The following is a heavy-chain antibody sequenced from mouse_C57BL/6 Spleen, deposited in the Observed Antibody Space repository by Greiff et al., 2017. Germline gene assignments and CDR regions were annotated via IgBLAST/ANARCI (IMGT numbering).Heavy chain of an antibody. J-gene: IGHJ2*01. Sequence: EVQLQESGGGLVQPGGSLQLCCAASGFTFRDYGMHWVRQAPEKGLEWVAYISSGSSTIYSADTVKGRFTISRDNAKNTLFLQRTSLRSEDTAMYYGARRSTGTSYFDHWAEGTTPTVSS. D-gene: IGHD4-1*01. CDR1: GFTFRDYG. CDR3: ARRSTGTSYFDH. V-gene: IGHV5-17*01. CDR2: ISSGSSTI.